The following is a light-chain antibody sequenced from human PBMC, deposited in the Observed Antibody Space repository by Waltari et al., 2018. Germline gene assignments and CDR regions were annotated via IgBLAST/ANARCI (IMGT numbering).Light chain of an antibody. CDR3: MQALQTPAT. Sequence: DIVMTQSPLPLPVTPGEPASIPCRSSQSLLHSNGYNYLDWYLQKPGQSPQLLIYLGSNRASGVPDRFSGSGSGTDFTLKISRVEAEDVGVYYCMQALQTPATFGQGTKVEIK. J-gene: IGKJ1*01. CDR2: LGS. V-gene: IGKV2-28*01. CDR1: QSLLHSNGYNY.